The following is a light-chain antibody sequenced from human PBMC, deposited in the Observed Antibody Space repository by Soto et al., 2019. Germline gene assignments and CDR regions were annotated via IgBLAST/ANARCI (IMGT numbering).Light chain of an antibody. CDR2: GVS. CDR3: SSHTTSSALQV. Sequence: QSALTQPASVSGSPGQSITISCTGTSSDIGGYNYVSWYQQHPGKAPKLMLYGVSNRPSGVSNRFSGSKSGNTASLTISGLQAEDEADYYCSSHTTSSALQVFGTGTKLTVL. CDR1: SSDIGGYNY. J-gene: IGLJ1*01. V-gene: IGLV2-14*01.